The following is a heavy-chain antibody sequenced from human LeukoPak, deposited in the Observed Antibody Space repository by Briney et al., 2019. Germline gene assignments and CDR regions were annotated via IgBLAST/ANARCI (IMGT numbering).Heavy chain of an antibody. CDR2: ISWDGGST. CDR1: GFTFDDYT. CDR3: AKDIDGSGIGFDY. V-gene: IGHV3-43*01. D-gene: IGHD3-10*01. Sequence: GGSLRLSCAASGFTFDDYTMHWVRQAPGKGLEWVSLISWDGGSTYYADSVKGRFTISRDNSKNSLYLQMNSLRTEDTALYYCAKDIDGSGIGFDYWGQGTLVTVSS. J-gene: IGHJ4*02.